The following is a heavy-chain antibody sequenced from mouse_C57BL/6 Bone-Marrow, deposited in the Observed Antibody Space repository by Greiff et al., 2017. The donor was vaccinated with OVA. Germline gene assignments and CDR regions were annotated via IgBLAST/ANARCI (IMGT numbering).Heavy chain of an antibody. Sequence: EVQGVESGGGLVQPGGSLKLSCAASGFTFSDYGMAWVRQAPRKGPEWVAFISNLAYSIYYADTVTGRFTISRENAKNTLYLEMSSLRSEDTAMYYCARHYSNHWYFDVWGTGTTVTVSS. J-gene: IGHJ1*03. CDR3: ARHYSNHWYFDV. CDR1: GFTFSDYG. V-gene: IGHV5-15*01. D-gene: IGHD2-5*01. CDR2: ISNLAYSI.